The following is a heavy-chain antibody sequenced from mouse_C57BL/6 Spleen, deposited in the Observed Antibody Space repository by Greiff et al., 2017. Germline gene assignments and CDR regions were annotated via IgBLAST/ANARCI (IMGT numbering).Heavy chain of an antibody. Sequence: QVQLQQSGAELVKPGASVKISCKASGYAFSSYWMNWVKQRPGKGLEWIGQIYPGDGDTNYNGKFKGKATLTADKSSSTAYVQLSSLTSVDSAVYFCASRVVAYYFDYWVQGTTLTVSS. D-gene: IGHD1-1*01. CDR3: ASRVVAYYFDY. J-gene: IGHJ2*01. CDR1: GYAFSSYW. V-gene: IGHV1-80*01. CDR2: IYPGDGDT.